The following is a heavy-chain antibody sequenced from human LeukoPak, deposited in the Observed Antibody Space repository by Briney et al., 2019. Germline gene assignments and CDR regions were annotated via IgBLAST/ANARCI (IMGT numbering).Heavy chain of an antibody. J-gene: IGHJ4*02. D-gene: IGHD3-22*01. V-gene: IGHV3-74*01. Sequence: PGGSLRLSCAASGFTFSSYWMHWVRQAPGKGLVWVSRINSDGSITSYADSVKGRFTISRDNAKYTLDLQMNSLRAEDTAVYYCAGTYYYGSSAPMGDYWGQGTLVTVSS. CDR2: INSDGSIT. CDR3: AGTYYYGSSAPMGDY. CDR1: GFTFSSYW.